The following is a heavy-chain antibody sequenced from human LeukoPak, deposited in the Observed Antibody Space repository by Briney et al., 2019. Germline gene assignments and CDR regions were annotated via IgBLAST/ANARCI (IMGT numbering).Heavy chain of an antibody. V-gene: IGHV1-2*02. Sequence: GASVKVSCKASGYTFTGSYMHWVRQAPGQGLEWMGWINPDSGGTNYALNFQGRVTMTRDTSISTAYMDLSRLRSDDTAVYYCARGTSGWFPAWGQGSLVIVSS. CDR2: INPDSGGT. D-gene: IGHD6-19*01. CDR1: GYTFTGSY. J-gene: IGHJ4*02. CDR3: ARGTSGWFPA.